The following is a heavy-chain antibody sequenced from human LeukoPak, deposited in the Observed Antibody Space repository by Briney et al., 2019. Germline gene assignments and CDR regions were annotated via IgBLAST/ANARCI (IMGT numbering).Heavy chain of an antibody. CDR1: GYTFTSYY. J-gene: IGHJ4*02. D-gene: IGHD6-13*01. CDR2: INPSGGST. V-gene: IGHV1-46*01. Sequence: GASVKVSCKASGYTFTSYYMHWVRQAPGQGLEWMGIINPSGGSTSYAQKFQGRVTMTRDMSTSTVYMELSSPRSEDTAVYYCARDKLIAAAGTRIGFDYWGQGTLVTVSS. CDR3: ARDKLIAAAGTRIGFDY.